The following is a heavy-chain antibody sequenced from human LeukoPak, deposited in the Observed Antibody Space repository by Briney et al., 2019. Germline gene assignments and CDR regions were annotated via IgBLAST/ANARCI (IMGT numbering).Heavy chain of an antibody. CDR1: GFTFSNYG. D-gene: IGHD1-1*01. Sequence: GGSLRLSCAASGFTFSNYGMSWGRQAPGEGLEWISGISGTGGSTYYADSVKGRFTISRDNSKHTLYLQMNSLRAEDTAIYYCARVWKGNYYDYWGQGTLVTVSS. CDR3: ARVWKGNYYDY. V-gene: IGHV3-23*01. CDR2: ISGTGGST. J-gene: IGHJ4*02.